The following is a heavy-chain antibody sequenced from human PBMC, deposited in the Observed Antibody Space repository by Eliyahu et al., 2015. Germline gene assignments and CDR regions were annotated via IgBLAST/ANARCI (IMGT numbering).Heavy chain of an antibody. D-gene: IGHD6-19*01. CDR2: ISYDGSNK. CDR1: XFPXSSYA. J-gene: IGHJ4*02. V-gene: IGHV3-30-3*01. CDR3: ARDHGSGWVYFDY. Sequence: QVQLVESGGGVVQPGRSLRLSCAXSXFPXSSYAMHWXRQAPGKGLEWVAVISYDGSNKYYADSVKGRFTISRDNSKNTLYLQMNSLRAEDTAVYYCARDHGSGWVYFDYWGQGTLVTVSS.